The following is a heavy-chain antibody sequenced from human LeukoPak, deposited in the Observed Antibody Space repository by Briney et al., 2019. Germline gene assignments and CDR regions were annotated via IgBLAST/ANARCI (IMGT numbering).Heavy chain of an antibody. Sequence: GGSLRLSCAASGFTFSSYGMPWVRQAPGKGLEWVAVISYDGSNKYYADSVKGRFTISRDNSKNTLYLQMNSLRAEDTAVYYCAKDRFDYGDYGLVYFDYWGQGTLVTVSS. V-gene: IGHV3-30*18. CDR3: AKDRFDYGDYGLVYFDY. CDR2: ISYDGSNK. CDR1: GFTFSSYG. J-gene: IGHJ4*02. D-gene: IGHD4-17*01.